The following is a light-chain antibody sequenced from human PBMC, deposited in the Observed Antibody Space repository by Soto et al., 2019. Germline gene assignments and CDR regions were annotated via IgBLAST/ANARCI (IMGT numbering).Light chain of an antibody. V-gene: IGKV1-5*01. J-gene: IGKJ1*01. Sequence: DIQMTQSPSSVSASVGDRVTITCRASQSISSWLAWCQQKPGKAPKVLIYDASSWAGGVPSRFTGSGSGTDFTLTISSLEPEDFAVYYCQQRGKWPPWTFGQGTKVDIK. CDR3: QQRGKWPPWT. CDR1: QSISSW. CDR2: DAS.